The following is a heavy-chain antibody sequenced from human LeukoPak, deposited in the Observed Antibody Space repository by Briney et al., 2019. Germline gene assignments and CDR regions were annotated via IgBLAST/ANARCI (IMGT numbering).Heavy chain of an antibody. Sequence: SVKVSCKASGFTFTSSAMQWVRQARGQRLEWIGWIVVGSGSTNYAQKFQERVTITRDMSTSTAYMELSSLRSEDTAVYYCAAGSKVYYYYGMDVWGQGTTVTVSS. V-gene: IGHV1-58*02. CDR3: AAGSKVYYYYGMDV. CDR2: IVVGSGST. CDR1: GFTFTSSA. J-gene: IGHJ6*02.